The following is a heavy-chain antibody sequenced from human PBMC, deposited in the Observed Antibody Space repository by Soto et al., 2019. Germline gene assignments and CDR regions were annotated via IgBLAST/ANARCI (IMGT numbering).Heavy chain of an antibody. V-gene: IGHV3-74*01. CDR3: ARGDGDYYDCNGYLGRH. CDR2: TKSDGSGT. D-gene: IGHD3-22*01. CDR1: GFTFSSYW. J-gene: IGHJ4*02. Sequence: EVQLVESGGGLVQPGGSLRLSCAASGFTFSSYWMHWVRQAPGKGLVWVSRTKSDGSGTSYADSVKGRFTISRDNAKNTLYLQMNSLRVEDTAVYYCARGDGDYYDCNGYLGRHWGQGTLVSVSS.